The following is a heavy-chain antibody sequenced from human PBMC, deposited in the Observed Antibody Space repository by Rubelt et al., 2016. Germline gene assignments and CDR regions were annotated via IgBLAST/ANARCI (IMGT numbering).Heavy chain of an antibody. Sequence: QVQLQESGPGLVKPSETLSLTCAVYGGSFSGYYWSWIRQPPGKGLEWIGEINHSGSTNYNPSLMSRCTISGERSKNQFSLKRRSVTAADTAVYYWASLTSDDYGDYLNWFDPWGQGTLVTVSS. J-gene: IGHJ5*02. V-gene: IGHV4-34*10. CDR2: INHSGST. CDR1: GGSFSGYY. D-gene: IGHD4-17*01. CDR3: ASLTSDDYGDYLNWFDP.